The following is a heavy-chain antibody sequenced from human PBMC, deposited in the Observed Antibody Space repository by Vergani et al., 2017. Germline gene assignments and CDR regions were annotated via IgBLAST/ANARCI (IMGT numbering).Heavy chain of an antibody. D-gene: IGHD4-17*01. J-gene: IGHJ4*02. CDR3: ARGDDRSDYGDHSTLPFDY. CDR2: INQSGST. V-gene: IGHV4-34*01. Sequence: QVQLPQWGAGLLKPSETLSLTCAVYGGSFSGYYWSWIRQPPGKGLEWIGEINQSGSTNYNPSLKSRVTISVDTSKNQFSLKLSCVTAADTAVYYCARGDDRSDYGDHSTLPFDYWGQGTLVTVSS. CDR1: GGSFSGYY.